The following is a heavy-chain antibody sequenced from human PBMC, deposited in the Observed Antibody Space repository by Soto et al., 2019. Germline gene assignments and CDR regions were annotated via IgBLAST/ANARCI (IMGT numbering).Heavy chain of an antibody. D-gene: IGHD6-19*01. J-gene: IGHJ3*02. CDR2: INPNGGST. CDR1: GYTFINYY. V-gene: IGHV1-46*01. Sequence: QVQLVQSGAEVKKPGASVKVSCKASGYTFINYYMHWVRQAPGQGLEWMGIINPNGGSTTYAQKVQGRVTLTRATSTNTVTLDLSSLRYEDTAVYYCAREKWLVIRNDPFDIWGQGTMVTVSS. CDR3: AREKWLVIRNDPFDI.